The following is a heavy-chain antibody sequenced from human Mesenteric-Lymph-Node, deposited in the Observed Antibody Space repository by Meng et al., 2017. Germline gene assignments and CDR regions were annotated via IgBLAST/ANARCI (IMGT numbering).Heavy chain of an antibody. CDR2: INAGNGNT. CDR3: ARCIAVAGNWFDP. V-gene: IGHV1-3*01. CDR1: GDTFTTYA. Sequence: QVHLVQAGAEGKKPGAAVKGSGKAAGDTFTTYAIHWERQAPGQRLEWMGWINAGNGNTRYSQKFQGRVSITRDTSASTAYMELSSLRSEDTAVYYCARCIAVAGNWFDPWGQGTLVSVSS. D-gene: IGHD6-19*01. J-gene: IGHJ5*02.